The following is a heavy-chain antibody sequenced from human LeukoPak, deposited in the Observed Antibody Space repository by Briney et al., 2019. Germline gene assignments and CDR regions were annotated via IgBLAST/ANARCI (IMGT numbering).Heavy chain of an antibody. D-gene: IGHD6-13*01. CDR3: ARRRRYSSTWYPFDY. Sequence: SETLSLTCTVSGGSITTSSYDWGWIRQPPGKGLEWIGSMYYSGSTNYNPSLKGRVTISVDTSENQFSLKLSSVTAADTAVYYCARRRRYSSTWYPFDYWGQGTLVTVSS. CDR1: GGSITTSSYD. CDR2: MYYSGST. J-gene: IGHJ4*02. V-gene: IGHV4-39*01.